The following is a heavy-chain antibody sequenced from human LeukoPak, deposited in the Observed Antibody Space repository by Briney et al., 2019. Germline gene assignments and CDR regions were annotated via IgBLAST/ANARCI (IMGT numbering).Heavy chain of an antibody. CDR1: GGSISSHY. V-gene: IGHV4-4*07. D-gene: IGHD2-15*01. J-gene: IGHJ5*02. CDR2: IYSSGST. CDR3: ARGGGHGTRDNWFDP. Sequence: PSETLSLTCTVSGGSISSHYWSWIRQPAGKGLEWIGRIYSSGSTNYNPSLKSRVTMSVDTSKNQFSLKLTSVTAADTAVYYCARGGGHGTRDNWFDPWGQGTLVTVSS.